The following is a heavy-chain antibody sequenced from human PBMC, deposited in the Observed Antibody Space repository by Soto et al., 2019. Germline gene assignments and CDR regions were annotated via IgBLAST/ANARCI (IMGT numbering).Heavy chain of an antibody. CDR2: ISYDGTNR. V-gene: IGHV3-30-3*01. CDR1: GLTFSNYA. CDR3: ARESSSTVTTGGSGSATDY. J-gene: IGHJ4*02. Sequence: QVHLVESGGGVVQPGRSLRLSCAASGLTFSNYAKHWVRQAPGKGLEWVAFISYDGTNRCYPDSVKGRFTISRDNSKNTLYLQMNSLKTEDTAVYYCARESSSTVTTGGSGSATDYWGQGTLVTVSS. D-gene: IGHD4-17*01.